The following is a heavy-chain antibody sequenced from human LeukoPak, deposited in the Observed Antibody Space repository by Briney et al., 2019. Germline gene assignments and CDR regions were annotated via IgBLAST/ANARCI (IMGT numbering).Heavy chain of an antibody. CDR2: IYYCGST. V-gene: IGHV4-59*01. CDR1: GGSISSYY. CDR3: ASRSSIWSGYQDTLYYFDS. Sequence: PSETLSLTCTVSGGSISSYYWSWIRQPPGKRLEWIGHIYYCGSTNYNPSLKSRVTISVDTSKNQFSLKLSSVTAADTAVYYCASRSSIWSGYQDTLYYFDSWGQGTLVTVSS. D-gene: IGHD3-3*01. J-gene: IGHJ4*02.